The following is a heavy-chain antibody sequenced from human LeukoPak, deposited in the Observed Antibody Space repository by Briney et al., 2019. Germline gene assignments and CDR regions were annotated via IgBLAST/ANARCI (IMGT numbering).Heavy chain of an antibody. V-gene: IGHV4-59*01. Sequence: SETLSLTCTVSGGSISSYYWSWIRQPPGKGLEWIGYIYYSGSTNYNPSLKGRVTISVDTSKNQFSLKLSSVTAADTAVYYCAREKRRITIFGVVTPGDAFDIWGQGTMVTVSS. CDR2: IYYSGST. CDR3: AREKRRITIFGVVTPGDAFDI. D-gene: IGHD3-3*01. CDR1: GGSISSYY. J-gene: IGHJ3*02.